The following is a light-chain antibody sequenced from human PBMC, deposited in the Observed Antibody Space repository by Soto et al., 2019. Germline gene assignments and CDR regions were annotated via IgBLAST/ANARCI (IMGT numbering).Light chain of an antibody. CDR3: QQRSNWPPWT. J-gene: IGKJ3*01. CDR1: QSVDTY. CDR2: EAS. V-gene: IGKV3-11*01. Sequence: EVVLTQSPATLSLSPGERATLSCRASQSVDTYLAWYQQKPGQPPRLLIYEASNRATGIPARFSGSGSGTDFTLTITTLEPEDLAVYYCQQRSNWPPWTFGPGTKV.